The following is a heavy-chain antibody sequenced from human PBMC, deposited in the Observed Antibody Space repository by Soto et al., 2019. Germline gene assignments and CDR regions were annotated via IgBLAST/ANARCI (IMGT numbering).Heavy chain of an antibody. CDR3: ARHPERIAQIGWFDP. CDR1: GFTFSSYA. J-gene: IGHJ5*02. D-gene: IGHD6-13*01. Sequence: GGSLRLSCAASGFTFSSYAMSWVRQAPGKGLEWVSAITGSGAYTYYADSVKGRFTISRDNSKNTLYLQMNSLRAEDTAVYYCARHPERIAQIGWFDPWGQGTLVTVSS. V-gene: IGHV3-23*01. CDR2: ITGSGAYT.